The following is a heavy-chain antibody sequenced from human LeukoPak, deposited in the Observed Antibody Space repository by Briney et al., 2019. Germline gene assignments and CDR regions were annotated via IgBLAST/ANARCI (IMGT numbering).Heavy chain of an antibody. CDR3: ARQGVVPNKAGWYFDL. CDR2: FYYTGTI. D-gene: IGHD3-10*01. CDR1: DGSTSSTDHF. Sequence: PSETLSLTCIVSDGSTSSTDHFWGWIRQPPGKGLEWIGSFYYTGTIFYSLSLESRGTISIDTSKNQFSLKIRSVTAADTAVYYCARQGVVPNKAGWYFDLWGRGALVTVSS. J-gene: IGHJ2*01. V-gene: IGHV4-39*01.